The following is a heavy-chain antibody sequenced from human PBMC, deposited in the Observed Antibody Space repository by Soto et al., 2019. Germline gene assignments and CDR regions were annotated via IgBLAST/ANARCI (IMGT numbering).Heavy chain of an antibody. Sequence: SETLSLTCAVSGYSISSGYYWGWIRQPPGKGLEWIGSIYHSGSTYYNPSLSSRVTISVDTSKNQFSLKLSSVTAADTAVYYCARGGIVLVIDVSHWFDPWGQGTLVTVSS. CDR1: GYSISSGYY. D-gene: IGHD2-8*02. J-gene: IGHJ5*02. V-gene: IGHV4-38-2*01. CDR3: ARGGIVLVIDVSHWFDP. CDR2: IYHSGST.